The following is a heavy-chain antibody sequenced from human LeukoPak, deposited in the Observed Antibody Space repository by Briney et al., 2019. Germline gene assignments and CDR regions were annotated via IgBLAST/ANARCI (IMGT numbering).Heavy chain of an antibody. CDR2: IYYGGNT. J-gene: IGHJ4*02. V-gene: IGHV4-59*01. CDR3: ARDPTLRI. Sequence: PSETLSLTCTVSGDSISSNYWSWIRQPPGKGLEWIGYIYYGGNTNYNPSLKSRVTISVDTSKNQFSLKLSSVTAADTAVYYCARDPTLRIWGQGTLVTVSS. CDR1: GDSISSNY. D-gene: IGHD1-14*01.